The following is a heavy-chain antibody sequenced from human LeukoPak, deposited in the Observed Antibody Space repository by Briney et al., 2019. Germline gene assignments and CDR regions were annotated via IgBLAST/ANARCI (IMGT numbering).Heavy chain of an antibody. CDR2: IIPIFGTA. J-gene: IGHJ4*02. D-gene: IGHD2-15*01. CDR1: GATFSSYA. V-gene: IGHV1-69*05. Sequence: SVKVSCKAFGATFSSYAISWVRQAPGQGLEWMGGIIPIFGTANYAQKFQGRVTITTDESTSTAYMELSSLRSEDTAVYYCARLLYYCSGGSCSHRHFDYWGQGTLVTVPS. CDR3: ARLLYYCSGGSCSHRHFDY.